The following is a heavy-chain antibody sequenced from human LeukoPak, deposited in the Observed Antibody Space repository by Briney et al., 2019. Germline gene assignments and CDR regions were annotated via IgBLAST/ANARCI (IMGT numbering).Heavy chain of an antibody. CDR2: SFYNGRT. J-gene: IGHJ6*03. CDR1: VDSLSNYY. D-gene: IGHD6-6*01. V-gene: IGHV4-59*01. CDR3: AGWQLSSSNSFSYYMDV. Sequence: PSETLSLTCSVSVDSLSNYYWSWIRQPPGKGLKGIGDSFYNGRTKYSPSLKSRVTISVDVSKTQFSLQLSSVTAAETAVYYCAGWQLSSSNSFSYYMDVWGKGTTVTVSS.